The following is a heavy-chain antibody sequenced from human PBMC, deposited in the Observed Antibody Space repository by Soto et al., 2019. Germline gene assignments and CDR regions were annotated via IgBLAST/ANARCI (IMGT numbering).Heavy chain of an antibody. J-gene: IGHJ4*02. V-gene: IGHV2-5*01. CDR1: GFSLSARGVG. Sequence: GSGPTLVNPTQTLTLTCSVSGFSLSARGVGVGWIRQPPGKALEWRAIIYWHDDKRYSPSLKSRLTITKDTAENQVVLTMTNMDPVDTATYFCAHSPWGAAPDYWGQGTVVTVSS. D-gene: IGHD3-16*01. CDR2: IYWHDDK. CDR3: AHSPWGAAPDY.